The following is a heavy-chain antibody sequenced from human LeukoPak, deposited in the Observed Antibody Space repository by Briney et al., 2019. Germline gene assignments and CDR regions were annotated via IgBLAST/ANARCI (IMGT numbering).Heavy chain of an antibody. D-gene: IGHD1-26*01. CDR3: ARGSSGSYYENDY. CDR2: INWNGGST. V-gene: IGHV3-20*04. CDR1: GFTFDDYG. J-gene: IGHJ4*02. Sequence: GGSLRLSCAASGFTFDDYGKSWVRQAPGKGLEWFSGINWNGGSTGYADSVKGRFTISRDNAKNSLYLQMNSLRAEDTALYYCARGSSGSYYENDYWGQGTLVTVSS.